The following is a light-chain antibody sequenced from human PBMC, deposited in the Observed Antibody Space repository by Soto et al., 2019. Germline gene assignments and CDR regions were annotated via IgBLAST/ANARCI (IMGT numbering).Light chain of an antibody. Sequence: QSALTQPASVSGSPGQSITISCTGTSSDVGGFNYVSWYQQHPGKAPKLMVYDVTNRPSGVSYGFSGSKSGNTASLTIYGLQAEDEDDYYCNSYTSSSTYVFGTGTKVTVL. CDR1: SSDVGGFNY. J-gene: IGLJ1*01. CDR3: NSYTSSSTYV. V-gene: IGLV2-14*03. CDR2: DVT.